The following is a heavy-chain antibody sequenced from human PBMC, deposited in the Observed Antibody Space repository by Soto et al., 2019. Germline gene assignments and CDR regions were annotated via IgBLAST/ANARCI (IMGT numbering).Heavy chain of an antibody. Sequence: QVQLQESGPGLVKPSQTLSLTCTVSGGSVSSAHYCWSWIRQPTDKRLEWIGHIYDGGSTYINPSLTSRVSISVDTSKNQFSLQLTAVSGACPAVYYCARGPSGDKVDYWGQRTLVTVSS. CDR2: IYDGGST. CDR3: ARGPSGDKVDY. J-gene: IGHJ4*02. V-gene: IGHV4-30-4*01. D-gene: IGHD7-27*01. CDR1: GGSVSSAHYC.